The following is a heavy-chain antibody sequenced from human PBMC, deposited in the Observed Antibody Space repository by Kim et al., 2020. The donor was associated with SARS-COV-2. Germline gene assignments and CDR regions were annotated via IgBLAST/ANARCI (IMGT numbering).Heavy chain of an antibody. CDR3: ARGAYSGSYLGRDI. J-gene: IGHJ3*02. D-gene: IGHD1-26*01. V-gene: IGHV4-34*01. Sequence: TPSLKIRVTISVDTSKTQFSRKLSSVTAADTAVYYCARGAYSGSYLGRDIWGQGTMVTVSS.